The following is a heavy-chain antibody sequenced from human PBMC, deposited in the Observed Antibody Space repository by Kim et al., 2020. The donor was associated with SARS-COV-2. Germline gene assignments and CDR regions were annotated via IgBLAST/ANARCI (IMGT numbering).Heavy chain of an antibody. D-gene: IGHD7-27*01. CDR1: GFTFSRSW. J-gene: IGHJ4*01. Sequence: GGSLRLSCAASGFTFSRSWMHWVRQAPGKGLVWVSRISSEGSSTSYADSVKGRFTISRDNAKNTLYLQMNSLRAEDTAVYDCARVGRVGADYWGAQLYYFDSWGTGTLVTVS. CDR2: ISSEGSST. V-gene: IGHV3-74*01. CDR3: ARVGRVGADYWGAQLYYFDS.